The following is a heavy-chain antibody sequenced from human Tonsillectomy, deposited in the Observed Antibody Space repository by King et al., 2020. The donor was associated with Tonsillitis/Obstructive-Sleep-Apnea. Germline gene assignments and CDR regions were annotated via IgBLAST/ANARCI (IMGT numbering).Heavy chain of an antibody. CDR2: ISSSSSTI. V-gene: IGHV3-48*02. CDR1: GFTFSSYS. D-gene: IGHD3-9*01. Sequence: EQLVQSGGGLVQPGGSLRLSCAASGFTFSSYSMNWVRQAPGKGLECVSYISSSSSTIYYAFSVKGRFTISRDNAKNSLYLQMNSMRDEDTAGYYCARDQELRYFDWLLPFDYWGQGTLVTVSS. J-gene: IGHJ4*02. CDR3: ARDQELRYFDWLLPFDY.